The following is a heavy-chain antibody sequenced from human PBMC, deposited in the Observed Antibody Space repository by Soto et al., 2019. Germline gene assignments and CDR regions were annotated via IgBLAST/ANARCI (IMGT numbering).Heavy chain of an antibody. CDR1: GDSITSSSYY. CDR2: IYYSGST. CDR3: ARHPFYGAYIYYFDS. D-gene: IGHD4-17*01. J-gene: IGHJ4*02. V-gene: IGHV4-39*01. Sequence: SETLSLTCSVSGDSITSSSYYWGWIRQPPGKGLEWIGTIYYSGSTYYNPSLKSRVTISVDTSKSQFSLKLSSVTATDTAVYYCARHPFYGAYIYYFDSWGQGTLVTVSS.